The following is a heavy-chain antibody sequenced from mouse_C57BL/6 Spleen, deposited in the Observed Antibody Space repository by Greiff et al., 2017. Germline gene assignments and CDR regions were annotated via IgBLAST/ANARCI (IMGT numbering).Heavy chain of an antibody. CDR2: SRNKANDYTT. Sequence: EVKLVESGGGLVQSGRSLRLSCATSGFTFSDFYMEWVRQAPGKGLEWIAASRNKANDYTTEYSASVKGRFIVSRDTSQSILYLQMNALRAEDTAIYYCARDPTRYYAMDYWGQGTSVTVSS. CDR1: GFTFSDFY. J-gene: IGHJ4*01. CDR3: ARDPTRYYAMDY. V-gene: IGHV7-1*01. D-gene: IGHD1-1*01.